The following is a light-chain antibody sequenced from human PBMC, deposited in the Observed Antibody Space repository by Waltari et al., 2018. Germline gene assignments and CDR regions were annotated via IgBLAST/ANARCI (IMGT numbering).Light chain of an antibody. CDR1: QSITNF. J-gene: IGKJ5*01. CDR2: HAS. Sequence: EIVLTQSPVILSLSPGETATLSCRASQSITNFLAWYQQRPGQAPRLLIYHASNRATGIPARFSGSGSGTDFTLTINRLEPEDFAVYYCQQRGTWPPITFDQGTRLEIK. V-gene: IGKV3-11*01. CDR3: QQRGTWPPIT.